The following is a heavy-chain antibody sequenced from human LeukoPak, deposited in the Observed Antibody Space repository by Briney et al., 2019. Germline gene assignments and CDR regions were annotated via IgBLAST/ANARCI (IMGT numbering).Heavy chain of an antibody. J-gene: IGHJ5*02. CDR1: RYTFTGYY. V-gene: IGHV1-2*02. D-gene: IGHD5-12*01. CDR3: ARSDSGYDPDNWFDP. CDR2: INPNSGGT. Sequence: ASVKVSCKASRYTFTGYYMHWVRQAPGQGLEWMGWINPNSGGTNYAQKLQGRVTMTTDTSTSTAYMELRSLRSDDTAVYYCARSDSGYDPDNWFDPWGQGTLVTVSS.